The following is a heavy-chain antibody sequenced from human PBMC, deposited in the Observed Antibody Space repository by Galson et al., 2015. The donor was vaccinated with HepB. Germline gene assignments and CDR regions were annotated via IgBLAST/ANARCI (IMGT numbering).Heavy chain of an antibody. Sequence: SLRLSCAASGFTFSSYGMHWVRQAPGKGLEWVAVISYDGSNKYYADSVKGRFTISRDNSKNTLYLQMNSLRAEDTAVYYCAKAGYSSGWYVYNTGGYFDYWGQGTLVTVSS. V-gene: IGHV3-30*18. CDR2: ISYDGSNK. D-gene: IGHD6-19*01. J-gene: IGHJ4*02. CDR1: GFTFSSYG. CDR3: AKAGYSSGWYVYNTGGYFDY.